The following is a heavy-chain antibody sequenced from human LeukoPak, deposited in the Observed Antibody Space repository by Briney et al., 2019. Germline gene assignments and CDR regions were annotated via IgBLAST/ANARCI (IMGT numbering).Heavy chain of an antibody. J-gene: IGHJ6*02. V-gene: IGHV3-30*04. CDR2: ISYDGSNK. CDR3: ANAAVVGTLPHYYYGMDV. Sequence: HPGGSLRLSCAASGFTFSSYAMHWVRQAPGKGLEWVAVISYDGSNKYYADSVKGRFTISRDNSKNTLYLQMNSLRAEDTAVYYCANAAVVGTLPHYYYGMDVWGQGTTVTVSS. D-gene: IGHD6-19*01. CDR1: GFTFSSYA.